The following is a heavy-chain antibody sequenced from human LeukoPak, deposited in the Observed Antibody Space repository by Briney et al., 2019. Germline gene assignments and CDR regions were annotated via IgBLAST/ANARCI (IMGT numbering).Heavy chain of an antibody. CDR3: ARGSVGGVVVGAMTPDDEYFQQ. Sequence: GGSLRLSCAASGFTFSGYGMNWVRQAPGKGLEWVSAINRSISNIYYADSVKGRFTISRDNAKNSLYLQMNSLTAEDTAVYYCARGSVGGVVVGAMTPDDEYFQQWGQGTLVTV. D-gene: IGHD2-15*01. CDR1: GFTFSGYG. J-gene: IGHJ1*01. CDR2: INRSISNI. V-gene: IGHV3-21*01.